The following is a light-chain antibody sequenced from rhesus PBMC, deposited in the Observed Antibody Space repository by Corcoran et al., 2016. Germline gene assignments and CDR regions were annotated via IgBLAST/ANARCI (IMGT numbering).Light chain of an antibody. CDR2: GAS. J-gene: IGKJ4*01. CDR3: PQYSNWPLS. V-gene: IGKV3-42*03. CDR1: QSVSSS. Sequence: EIVMTQSPATLSLSPGERATLSCRASQSVSSSIAWYQQKPGQAPRLFIYGASSRATGIPDGFSGSGSGTEFTLTISSLEPEDFAVYYCPQYSNWPLSFGGGTKVEIK.